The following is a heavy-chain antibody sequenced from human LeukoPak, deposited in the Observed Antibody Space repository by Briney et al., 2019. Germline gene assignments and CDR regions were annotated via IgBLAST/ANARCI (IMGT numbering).Heavy chain of an antibody. CDR3: AKGARGDTVTSIVGLNWFDP. CDR1: GITFRSYG. V-gene: IGHV3-30*18. CDR2: ISYDGSHK. Sequence: GGSLRLSCAASGITFRSYGMHRVRQAPGKGLEWVAVISYDGSHKYYADSVKGRFSISRDNSKNTLYLQMNSLRADDTAVYYCAKGARGDTVTSIVGLNWFDPWGQGTLVTVSS. D-gene: IGHD4-17*01. J-gene: IGHJ5*02.